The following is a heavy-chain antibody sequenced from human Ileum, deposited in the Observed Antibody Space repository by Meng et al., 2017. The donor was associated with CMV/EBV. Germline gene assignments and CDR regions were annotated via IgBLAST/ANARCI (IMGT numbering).Heavy chain of an antibody. CDR1: GYTFTGYY. Sequence: KASGYTFTGYYMHWVRQAPGQGLEWMGWINPNSGGTNYAQKFQGRVTMTRDTSISTAYMELSRLRSDDTAVYYCAREKVAMVVTPPKDWGQGTLVTVSS. CDR3: AREKVAMVVTPPKD. V-gene: IGHV1-2*02. J-gene: IGHJ4*02. D-gene: IGHD4-23*01. CDR2: INPNSGGT.